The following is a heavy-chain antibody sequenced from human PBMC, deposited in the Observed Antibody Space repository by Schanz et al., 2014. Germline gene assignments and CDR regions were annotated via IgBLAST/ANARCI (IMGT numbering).Heavy chain of an antibody. J-gene: IGHJ4*02. D-gene: IGHD3-9*01. CDR1: GFTFATYA. CDR2: INGSGNAT. CDR3: AKDHAASDSLTALGN. Sequence: EVQLLESGGGLVQPGGSLRLSCAASGFTFATYAMSWVRQAPGKGLEWVAAINGSGNATYYADSVKGRFTISRDNSRNTRFLQMERQRVEGAAVYFYAKDHAASDSLTALGNWGQGTLVTVSS. V-gene: IGHV3-23*01.